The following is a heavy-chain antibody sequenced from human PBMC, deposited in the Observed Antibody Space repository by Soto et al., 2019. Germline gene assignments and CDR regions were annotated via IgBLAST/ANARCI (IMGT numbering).Heavy chain of an antibody. Sequence: EVQLLESGGGLVQPGGSLRLSCAASGFTFSSYAMSWVRQAPGKGLEWVSGISGSGDSTYYADSVKGRFTISRDNYKKTVYLQMNRLRAEDTAVYYCAKGVPSIAVAGTGYFQHWGQGTLVTVSS. D-gene: IGHD6-19*01. J-gene: IGHJ1*01. CDR3: AKGVPSIAVAGTGYFQH. V-gene: IGHV3-23*01. CDR1: GFTFSSYA. CDR2: ISGSGDST.